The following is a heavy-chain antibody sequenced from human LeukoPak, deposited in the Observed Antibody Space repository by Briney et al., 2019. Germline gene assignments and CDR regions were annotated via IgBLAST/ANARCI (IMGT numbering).Heavy chain of an antibody. V-gene: IGHV4-34*01. J-gene: IGHJ6*03. Sequence: PSETLSLTCAVYGGSFSGYYWSWIRQPPGKGLEWIGEINHSGSTNYNPSLKSRVTISVDTSKNQFSLKLSSVTAADTAVYYCARAAEQLVGVWAVYYHYYMDVWGKGTTVTVSS. D-gene: IGHD6-6*01. CDR2: INHSGST. CDR3: ARAAEQLVGVWAVYYHYYMDV. CDR1: GGSFSGYY.